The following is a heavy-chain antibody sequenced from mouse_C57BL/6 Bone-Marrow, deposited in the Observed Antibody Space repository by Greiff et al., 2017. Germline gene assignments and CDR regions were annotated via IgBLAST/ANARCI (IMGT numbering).Heavy chain of an antibody. CDR3: ARPTEYYYYAMDY. Sequence: QVQLQQPGAELVQPGASVKMSCKASGYTFTSYWITWVKQRPGQGLEWIGDIYPGSGSTNYNEKFKSKATLTVDTSSSTAYMQLSSLTSEDSAVYYCARPTEYYYYAMDYWGQGTSVTVSS. CDR1: GYTFTSYW. D-gene: IGHD1-1*01. J-gene: IGHJ4*01. CDR2: IYPGSGST. V-gene: IGHV1-55*01.